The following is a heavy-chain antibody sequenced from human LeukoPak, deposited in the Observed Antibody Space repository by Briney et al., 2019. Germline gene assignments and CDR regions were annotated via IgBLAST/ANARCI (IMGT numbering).Heavy chain of an antibody. CDR3: ARASPYSSSWLYYYYCDMDV. Sequence: HSGGSLRLSCAASGFTFDDYAMHWVRQAPGKGLEWVSLISGDGGSTYYVDSVKGRFTISRDNSKNSLYLQMNSLRTEDTALYYCARASPYSSSWLYYYYCDMDVWGQGTTVTVSS. V-gene: IGHV3-43*02. J-gene: IGHJ6*02. CDR1: GFTFDDYA. CDR2: ISGDGGST. D-gene: IGHD6-13*01.